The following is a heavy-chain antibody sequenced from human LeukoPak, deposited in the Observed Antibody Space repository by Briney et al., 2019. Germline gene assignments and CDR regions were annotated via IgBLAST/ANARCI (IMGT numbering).Heavy chain of an antibody. D-gene: IGHD6-19*01. Sequence: GGSLRLSCAASGFTFSDYWMTWVRQVPGKGLEWVANINRGGNEVHYVDSVKGRFTISRDNAKNSLYLQLDSLRVEDTAVYYCALLAVASDFDYWGQGALVTVSS. V-gene: IGHV3-7*01. CDR2: INRGGNEV. J-gene: IGHJ4*02. CDR1: GFTFSDYW. CDR3: ALLAVASDFDY.